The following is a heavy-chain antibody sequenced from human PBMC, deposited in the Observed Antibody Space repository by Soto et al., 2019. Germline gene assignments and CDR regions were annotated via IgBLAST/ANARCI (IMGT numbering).Heavy chain of an antibody. Sequence: QVQLQESGPGVVKPSETLSLTCTISGGSVSGYYWTWIRQSPGKGLEYIGYIYSENNNYNTSLNRRSAISVDTAKTQFSLRLSYVTAVDTAVYYCDRISCHGDDAYWGQGTLVTVSS. V-gene: IGHV4-59*08. CDR3: DRISCHGDDAY. D-gene: IGHD4-17*01. J-gene: IGHJ4*02. CDR2: IYSENN. CDR1: GGSVSGYY.